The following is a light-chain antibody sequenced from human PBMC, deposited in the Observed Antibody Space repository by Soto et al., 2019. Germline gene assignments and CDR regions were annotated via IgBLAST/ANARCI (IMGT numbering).Light chain of an antibody. J-gene: IGKJ2*01. CDR3: QQYNSYPET. Sequence: DIQMTQSPSTLSASVGDRVTITCRASQSISSWVAWYQQKPGKAPKLLIYKESSLESGVPSRFSGSGSGTEFTLTISSLQPDDFATYYGQQYNSYPETFGQGTKLEIK. CDR2: KES. V-gene: IGKV1-5*03. CDR1: QSISSW.